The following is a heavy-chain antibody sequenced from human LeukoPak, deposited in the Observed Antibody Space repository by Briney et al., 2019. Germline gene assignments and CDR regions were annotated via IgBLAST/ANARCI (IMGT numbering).Heavy chain of an antibody. CDR3: ARGEGIIGTRGLPEY. V-gene: IGHV4-34*01. J-gene: IGHJ4*02. Sequence: KPSETLSLTCAVYGGSFSGYYWSWIRQPPGRGLEWIGEINHSGSTNYNPSLKSRVTISVDTSKNQFSLKLSSVTAADTAAYYCARGEGIIGTRGLPEYWGQGTLVTVSS. CDR2: INHSGST. D-gene: IGHD1-7*01. CDR1: GGSFSGYY.